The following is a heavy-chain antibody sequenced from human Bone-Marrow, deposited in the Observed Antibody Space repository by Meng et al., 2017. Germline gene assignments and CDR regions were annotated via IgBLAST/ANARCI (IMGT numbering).Heavy chain of an antibody. V-gene: IGHV1-69*05. CDR3: ARHTFGYYGSGSYYPDY. Sequence: SVKVSCKASGGTFSSYAISWVRQAPGQGLEWMGGIIPIFGTANYAQKFQGRVTITTDESTSTAYMELSSLRSEDTAVYYCARHTFGYYGSGSYYPDYWGQGTLVTVSS. CDR1: GGTFSSYA. D-gene: IGHD3-10*01. CDR2: IIPIFGTA. J-gene: IGHJ4*02.